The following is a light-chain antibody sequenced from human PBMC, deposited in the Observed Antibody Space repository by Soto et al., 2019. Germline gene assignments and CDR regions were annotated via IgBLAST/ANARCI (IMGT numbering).Light chain of an antibody. CDR2: GAS. J-gene: IGKJ1*01. Sequence: EIVMTQSPATLSVSTGERATLSCRASQNISSRYLAWYQQKPGQAPRLLISGASSRATGIPDRFSGSGSGTDFTLTISRLEPEDFAVYYCQQYGSSPRTFGQGGKVDIK. V-gene: IGKV3-20*01. CDR1: QNISSRY. CDR3: QQYGSSPRT.